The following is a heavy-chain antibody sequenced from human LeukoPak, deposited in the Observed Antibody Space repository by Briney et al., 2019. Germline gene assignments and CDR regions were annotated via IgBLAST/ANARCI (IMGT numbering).Heavy chain of an antibody. CDR1: GFTFSGYY. V-gene: IGHV3-11*05. J-gene: IGHJ4*02. D-gene: IGHD2-15*01. Sequence: GGSLRLSCAASGFTFSGYYMSWIRHAPGKGLEWASYISSSSSYTNYADSVKGRFTISRDNAKNSLYLQMNSLRAEDTAVYYCARDWRARYCSGGSCGGGLDYRGQGTLVTVSS. CDR2: ISSSSSYT. CDR3: ARDWRARYCSGGSCGGGLDY.